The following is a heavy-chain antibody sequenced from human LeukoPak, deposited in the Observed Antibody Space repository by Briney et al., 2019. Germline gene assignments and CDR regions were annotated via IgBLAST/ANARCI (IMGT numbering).Heavy chain of an antibody. CDR3: ARVRSGEPSYYYGMDV. D-gene: IGHD2-15*01. J-gene: IGHJ6*02. CDR1: GGSISSSSYY. CDR2: IYYSGST. Sequence: SETLSLTCTVSGGSISSSSYYWGWIRQPPGKGLEWIGSIYYSGSTYYNPSLKSRVTISVDTSKNQFSLKLSSVTAADTAVYYCARVRSGEPSYYYGMDVWGQGTTVTVSS. V-gene: IGHV4-39*07.